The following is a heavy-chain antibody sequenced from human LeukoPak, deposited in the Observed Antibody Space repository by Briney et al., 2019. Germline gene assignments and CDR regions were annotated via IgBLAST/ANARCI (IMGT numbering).Heavy chain of an antibody. D-gene: IGHD3-22*01. CDR1: GFTFSTYA. CDR2: ISGSGSTT. J-gene: IGHJ4*02. V-gene: IGHV3-23*01. CDR3: TRSGYRHPYHFES. Sequence: GGSLRLSYAASGFTFSTYAMSWVRQAPGKGLEWVSAISGSGSTTYYADPVKGRFTIARDNSKNTLSLQMNSLRADDTAIYYCTRSGYRHPYHFESWGQGTLVIVSS.